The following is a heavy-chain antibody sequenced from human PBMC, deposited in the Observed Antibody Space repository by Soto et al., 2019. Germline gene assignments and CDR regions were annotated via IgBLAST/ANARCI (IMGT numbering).Heavy chain of an antibody. CDR3: AREDYYDSSGYSGNDAFDI. J-gene: IGHJ3*02. CDR2: ISAYNGNT. CDR1: GYTFTSYG. V-gene: IGHV1-18*01. Sequence: ASLNVSCKSSGYTFTSYGISWVRQAPGQGLEWMGWISAYNGNTNYAQKLQGRVTMTTDTSTSTAYMELRSLRSDDTAVYYCAREDYYDSSGYSGNDAFDIWGQGTMVTVSS. D-gene: IGHD3-22*01.